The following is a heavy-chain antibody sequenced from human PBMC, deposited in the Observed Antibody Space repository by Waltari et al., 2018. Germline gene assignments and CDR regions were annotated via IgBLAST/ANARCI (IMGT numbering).Heavy chain of an antibody. J-gene: IGHJ4*02. CDR2: ISSDGTNK. CDR3: ARDSVGYSYGDY. V-gene: IGHV3-30*04. CDR1: GLLLSTDP. D-gene: IGHD5-18*01. Sequence: QVQLVESGGGVVQPGPALRPSCAASGLLLSTDPTHWFRQAPGKGLEWGAVISSDGTNKYYPDSVEGRFTISRDNSKNTLYLQMNSLRADDTAVYYCARDSVGYSYGDYWGQGTLVTVSS.